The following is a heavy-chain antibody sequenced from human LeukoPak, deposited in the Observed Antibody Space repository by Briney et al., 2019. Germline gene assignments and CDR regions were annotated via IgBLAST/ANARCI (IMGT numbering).Heavy chain of an antibody. D-gene: IGHD2-15*01. V-gene: IGHV4-34*01. J-gene: IGHJ6*02. CDR2: INHSGST. CDR1: GGSFSGYY. Sequence: SETLSLTCAVYGGSFSGYYWSWIRQPPGKGLEWIGKINHSGSTNYNPSLKSRVTISVDTSKNQFSLELSSVTAADTAVYYCARGVVIVVVVAATPHYYGMDVWGQGTTVTVSS. CDR3: ARGVVIVVVVAATPHYYGMDV.